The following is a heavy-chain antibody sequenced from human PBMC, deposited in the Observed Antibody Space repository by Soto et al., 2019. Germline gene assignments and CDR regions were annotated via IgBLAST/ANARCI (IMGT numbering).Heavy chain of an antibody. V-gene: IGHV3-23*01. D-gene: IGHD2-2*01. Sequence: HPGGSLRLSCAASGFTFSSYAMSWVRQAPGKGLEWVSAISGDGGAAYSADSVKGRFTISRDNSKNTLFLQMNSLRAEDTAVYFCAKEQAYSGYCSRATCLYFDYWGLGTLVTVSS. CDR1: GFTFSSYA. J-gene: IGHJ4*02. CDR2: ISGDGGAA. CDR3: AKEQAYSGYCSRATCLYFDY.